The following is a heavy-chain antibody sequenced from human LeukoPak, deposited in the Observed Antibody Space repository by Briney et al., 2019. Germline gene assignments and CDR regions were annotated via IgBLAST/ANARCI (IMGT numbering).Heavy chain of an antibody. CDR2: IYSGGST. CDR3: ARGPNYYDSSGEDY. D-gene: IGHD3-22*01. J-gene: IGHJ4*02. V-gene: IGHV3-53*01. Sequence: PGGSLRLSCAASGFTVSSNYMNWVRQAPGKGLEWVSVIYSGGSTYYADSVKGRFTISRDNSKNTLYLQMNSLRAEDTAVYYCARGPNYYDSSGEDYWGQGTLVTVSS. CDR1: GFTVSSNY.